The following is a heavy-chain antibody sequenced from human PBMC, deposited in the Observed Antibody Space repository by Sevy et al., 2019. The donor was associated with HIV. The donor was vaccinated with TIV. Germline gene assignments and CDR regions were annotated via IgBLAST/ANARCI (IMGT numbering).Heavy chain of an antibody. J-gene: IGHJ6*02. Sequence: GGSLRLSCAASGFTFSSYWMSWVRQAPGKGLEWVANIKQDGSEKYYVDSVKGRFTISRDNAKNSLYLQMNSLRAEDTAVYYCARDQITYYDFWTKGYYYYDMDVWGQGTTVTVSS. D-gene: IGHD3-3*01. V-gene: IGHV3-7*01. CDR3: ARDQITYYDFWTKGYYYYDMDV. CDR2: IKQDGSEK. CDR1: GFTFSSYW.